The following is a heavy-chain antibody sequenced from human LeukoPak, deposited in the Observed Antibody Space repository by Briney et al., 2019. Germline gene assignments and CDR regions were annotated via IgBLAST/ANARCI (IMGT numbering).Heavy chain of an antibody. CDR1: GYTFTSYY. J-gene: IGHJ4*02. D-gene: IGHD3-10*01. V-gene: IGHV1-46*01. Sequence: ASVKVSCKASGYTFTSYYMHWVRLAPGQGLEWMGIINPSGGSTSYAQKFQGRVTMTRDTSTSTVYMELSSLRSEDTAVYYCARDRSSYYGSGGPDYWGQGTLVTVSS. CDR3: ARDRSSYYGSGGPDY. CDR2: INPSGGST.